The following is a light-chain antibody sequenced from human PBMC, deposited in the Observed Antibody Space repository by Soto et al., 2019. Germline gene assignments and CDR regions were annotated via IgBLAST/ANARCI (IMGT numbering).Light chain of an antibody. Sequence: EIVLTQSPGTLSLSPGERGTLSCRASQSVSSGYLAWYQQKPGQAPRLLIYGASSRATGIPDRFSGSGSGTDFTLSISSLEPEDFAVYYCQQRTDWPPWTFGQGTKVDIK. V-gene: IGKV3D-20*02. CDR3: QQRTDWPPWT. CDR1: QSVSSGY. CDR2: GAS. J-gene: IGKJ1*01.